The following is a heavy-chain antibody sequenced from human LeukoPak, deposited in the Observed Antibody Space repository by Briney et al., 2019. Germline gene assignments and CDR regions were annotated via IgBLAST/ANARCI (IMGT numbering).Heavy chain of an antibody. Sequence: PSKTLSLTCAVYVGSFSDYYWSWIRQPPGKGPEWIGEINHSGTTTYNPSLKGRVTISVDTAKNQFSLKLTSVTAADTAVYYCARERLTVTSFGSYSSGIYVWGQGTTVTVSS. J-gene: IGHJ6*02. D-gene: IGHD4-17*01. CDR2: INHSGTT. CDR1: VGSFSDYY. V-gene: IGHV4-34*01. CDR3: ARERLTVTSFGSYSSGIYV.